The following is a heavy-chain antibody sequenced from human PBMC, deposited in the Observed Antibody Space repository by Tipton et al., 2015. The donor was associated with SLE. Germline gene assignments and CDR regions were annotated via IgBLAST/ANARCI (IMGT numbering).Heavy chain of an antibody. D-gene: IGHD2-2*01. CDR2: INPDSGGT. Sequence: QVQLVQSGPEVKKPGASVRVSCKASGYTFIDYHMHWVRQAPGQGLEWMEWINPDSGGTNFALNFQGRVTMSRDTSINTAYMELSRLTSDDTAVYYCARDVYCSSARCDFGWFDPWGQGTPVTVSS. CDR3: ARDVYCSSARCDFGWFDP. V-gene: IGHV1-2*02. CDR1: GYTFIDYH. J-gene: IGHJ5*02.